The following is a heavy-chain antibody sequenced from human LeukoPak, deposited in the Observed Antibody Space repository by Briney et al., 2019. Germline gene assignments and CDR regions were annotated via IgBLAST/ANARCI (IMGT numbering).Heavy chain of an antibody. V-gene: IGHV4-4*07. J-gene: IGHJ4*02. D-gene: IGHD6-13*01. CDR3: ARETTGAGTARLFDY. CDR2: IYSSGST. Sequence: SETLSLTCTVSGGSISNFYWSWIRQPAGKTLEWIGRIYSSGSTNYNPSLKSRVTMSLDTSKNQFSLKLSSVTAADTAVYFCARETTGAGTARLFDYWGQGTLVTVSS. CDR1: GGSISNFY.